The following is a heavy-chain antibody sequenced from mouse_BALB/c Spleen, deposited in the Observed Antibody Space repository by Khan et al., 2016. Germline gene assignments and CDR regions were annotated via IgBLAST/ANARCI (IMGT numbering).Heavy chain of an antibody. J-gene: IGHJ1*01. CDR2: ISYSGST. CDR3: ARAPPGWYFDV. CDR1: GYSITSDYA. V-gene: IGHV3-2*02. Sequence: EVQLQESGPGLVKPSQSLSLTCTVTGYSITSDYAWNWIRQFPGNKLEWMGYISYSGSTSYNPSLKSRISIPRETSKNQFFLQLNSVTTEDTATYYCARAPPGWYFDVWGAGTTVTVSS.